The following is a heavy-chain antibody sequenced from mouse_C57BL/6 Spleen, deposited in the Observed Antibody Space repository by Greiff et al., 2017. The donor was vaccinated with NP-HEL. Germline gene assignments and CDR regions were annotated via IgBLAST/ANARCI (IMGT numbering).Heavy chain of an antibody. J-gene: IGHJ4*01. CDR3: ARSAQDYAMDY. D-gene: IGHD3-2*02. CDR2: INYDGSST. CDR1: GFTFSDYY. Sequence: EVNLVESEGGLVQPGSSMKLSCTASGFTFSDYYMAWVRQVPEKGLEWVANINYDGSSTYYLDSLKSRFIISRDNAKNILYLQMSSLKSEDTATYYCARSAQDYAMDYWGQGTSVTVSS. V-gene: IGHV5-16*01.